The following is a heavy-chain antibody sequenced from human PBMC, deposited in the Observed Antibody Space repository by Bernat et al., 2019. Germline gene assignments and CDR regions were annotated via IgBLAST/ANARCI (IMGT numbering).Heavy chain of an antibody. CDR1: GFTFSSYE. V-gene: IGHV3-48*03. J-gene: IGHJ3*02. CDR3: AGVGVGGVAVDHDFAI. CDR2: ISSSGSTI. D-gene: IGHD2-15*01. Sequence: EVQLVESGGGLVQPGGSLRLSCAASGFTFSSYEMNWVRQAPGKGLEWVSYISSSGSTIYYADSVKGRFTISRDNAKNSLYLQMNSLRAEDTAVYYCAGVGVGGVAVDHDFAILGQGTIVTVS.